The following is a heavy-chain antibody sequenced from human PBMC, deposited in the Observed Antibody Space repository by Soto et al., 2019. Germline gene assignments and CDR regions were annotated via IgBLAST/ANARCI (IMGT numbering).Heavy chain of an antibody. V-gene: IGHV1-18*01. Sequence: VQLVQSGAEVKKPGASVKVSCKASGYTFTSHGISWVRQAPGQGLEWMGWISAYNGDTNYAQKLQGRVTVTTDTSTSTDYMELRRLRSEDTAVYYCARMVRGSNIDYYHYWDVWGKGTTVTVSS. CDR1: GYTFTSHG. CDR3: ARMVRGSNIDYYHYWDV. CDR2: ISAYNGDT. D-gene: IGHD3-10*01. J-gene: IGHJ6*03.